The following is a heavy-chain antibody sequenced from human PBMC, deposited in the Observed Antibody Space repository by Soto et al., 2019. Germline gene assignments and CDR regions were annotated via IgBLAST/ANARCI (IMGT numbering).Heavy chain of an antibody. Sequence: QVQLQESGPGLVKPSETLSLTCPVSGGSISSYYWSWIRQPPGKGLEWIGYIYYSGSTNYNPSLKRRVTISVDTSKNQFSLKLSSVTAADTAVYYCARGRGYSYYWGQGTLVTVSS. D-gene: IGHD5-18*01. CDR3: ARGRGYSYY. CDR2: IYYSGST. V-gene: IGHV4-59*01. CDR1: GGSISSYY. J-gene: IGHJ4*02.